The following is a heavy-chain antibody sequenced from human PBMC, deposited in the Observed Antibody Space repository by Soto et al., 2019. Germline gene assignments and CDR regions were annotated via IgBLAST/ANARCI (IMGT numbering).Heavy chain of an antibody. CDR2: IKSKTDGGTT. CDR1: GFTFSNAW. CDR3: TTLLKGIVVVVAATRELHYYMDV. J-gene: IGHJ6*03. D-gene: IGHD2-15*01. V-gene: IGHV3-15*01. Sequence: GGSLRLSCAASGFTFSNAWMSWVRQAPGKGLEWVGRIKSKTDGGTTDYAEPVKGRFTISRDDSKNTLYLQMNSLKTEDTAVYYCTTLLKGIVVVVAATRELHYYMDVWGKGTTVTVSS.